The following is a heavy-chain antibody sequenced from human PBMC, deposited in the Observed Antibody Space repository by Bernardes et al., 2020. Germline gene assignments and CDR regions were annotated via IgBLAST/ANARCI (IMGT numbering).Heavy chain of an antibody. CDR1: GGSISSSSYY. CDR2: IYYSGST. J-gene: IGHJ4*02. Sequence: SETLSLTCTVSGGSISSSSYYWGWIRQPPGKGLEWIGSIYYSGSTYYNPSLKSRVTISVDTSKNQFSLKLSSVTAADTAVYYCARRSLGGRWFDYWGQGTLVTVSS. D-gene: IGHD3-16*01. CDR3: ARRSLGGRWFDY. V-gene: IGHV4-39*01.